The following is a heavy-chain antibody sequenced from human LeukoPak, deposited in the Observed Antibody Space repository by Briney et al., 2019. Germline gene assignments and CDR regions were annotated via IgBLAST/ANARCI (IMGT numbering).Heavy chain of an antibody. CDR1: GFTFSSYA. CDR2: IKQDGSEI. Sequence: GGSLRLSCAASGFTFSSYAMSWVRQAPGKGLEWVANIKQDGSEIYYVDSVKGRFTISRDNAKKLLYLQMNSLRAEDTALYYCARDMSFSTSDWYGELDNWGQETLVTVSS. V-gene: IGHV3-7*03. CDR3: ARDMSFSTSDWYGELDN. D-gene: IGHD6-19*01. J-gene: IGHJ4*02.